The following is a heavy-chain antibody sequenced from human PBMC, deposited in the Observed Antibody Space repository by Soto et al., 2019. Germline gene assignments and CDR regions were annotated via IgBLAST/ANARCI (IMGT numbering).Heavy chain of an antibody. CDR3: GRTWGIGMATPGP. D-gene: IGHD6-19*01. V-gene: IGHV4-39*01. Sequence: SETLSLTCTVSGGSINSTTYYWGWIRQSPGKGLEWIGNIYYSGKTYYSPSLKSRVSISVDSSRNQFSLRLSSVTAADTAIYYCGRTWGIGMATPGPWGQGVLVTAPQ. J-gene: IGHJ5*02. CDR2: IYYSGKT. CDR1: GGSINSTTYY.